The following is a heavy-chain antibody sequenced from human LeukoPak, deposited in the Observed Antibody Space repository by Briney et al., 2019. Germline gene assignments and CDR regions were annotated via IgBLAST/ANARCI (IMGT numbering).Heavy chain of an antibody. D-gene: IGHD1-26*01. CDR2: ILYTGNS. V-gene: IGHV4-59*08. J-gene: IGHJ4*02. CDR3: ARHRRAVGATFSPYYFDY. CDR1: GGSLSPYY. Sequence: SETLSLTCTVSGGSLSPYYWTWIRQSPGKGLEWIGYILYTGNSNYSPSLKSRVTMSVDTSKNHFSLRLTSVTAADTAVYYCARHRRAVGATFSPYYFDYWGQGTLVTVSS.